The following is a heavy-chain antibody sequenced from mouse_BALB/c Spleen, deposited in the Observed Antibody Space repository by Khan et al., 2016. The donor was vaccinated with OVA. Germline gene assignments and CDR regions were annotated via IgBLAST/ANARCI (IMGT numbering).Heavy chain of an antibody. J-gene: IGHJ2*01. D-gene: IGHD1-3*01. CDR3: ARKSGSDFDY. V-gene: IGHV1-20*02. CDR2: INPHIGET. CDR1: GYSFTGYF. Sequence: IQLVQSGPELVKPGASVKISCKASGYSFTGYFMNWVMQSHGKSLEWIGRINPHIGETFYNQKFKGKATLTVDESSSTVHMELRSLASEDSAVYYFARKSGSDFDYWGQGTTLTVSS.